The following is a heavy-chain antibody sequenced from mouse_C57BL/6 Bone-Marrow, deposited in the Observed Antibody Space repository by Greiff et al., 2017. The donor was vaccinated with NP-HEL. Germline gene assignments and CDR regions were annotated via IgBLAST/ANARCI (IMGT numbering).Heavy chain of an antibody. CDR2: IYPRSGNT. CDR3: ARSRGVYSNSHIGYAMDY. Sequence: VQLQESGAELARPGASVKLSCKAPGYTFTSYGISWVKQRTGQGLEWIGEIYPRSGNTYYNEKFKGKATLTADKSSSTAYMELRSLTSEDSAVYFCARSRGVYSNSHIGYAMDYWGQGTSVTVSS. D-gene: IGHD2-5*01. CDR1: GYTFTSYG. J-gene: IGHJ4*01. V-gene: IGHV1-81*01.